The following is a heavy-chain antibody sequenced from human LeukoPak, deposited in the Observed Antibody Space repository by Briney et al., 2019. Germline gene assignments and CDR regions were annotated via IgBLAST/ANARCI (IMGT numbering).Heavy chain of an antibody. J-gene: IGHJ4*02. Sequence: SETLSLTCTVSGGSISSYYWSWIRQPPGKGLEWIGSIYHSGSTYYNPSLKSRVTISVDTSKNQFSLKLSSVTAADTAVYYCASDYGDHLFDYWGQGTLVTVSS. D-gene: IGHD4-17*01. CDR2: IYHSGST. CDR1: GGSISSYY. V-gene: IGHV4-59*08. CDR3: ASDYGDHLFDY.